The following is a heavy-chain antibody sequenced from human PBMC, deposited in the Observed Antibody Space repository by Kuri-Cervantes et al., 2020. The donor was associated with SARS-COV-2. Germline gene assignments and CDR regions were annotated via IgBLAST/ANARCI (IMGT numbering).Heavy chain of an antibody. V-gene: IGHV4-34*01. CDR3: ARQSGYCSSTSCYRPFSF. J-gene: IGHJ4*02. CDR1: GGSFSGYY. CDR2: INHSGST. Sequence: GSLRLSCAVYGGSFSGYYWSWIRQPPGKGLEWIGEINHSGSTNYNPSLKSRVTISVDTSKNQFSLKLSSVTAADTAVYYCARQSGYCSSTSCYRPFSFWGQGTLVTVSS. D-gene: IGHD2-2*02.